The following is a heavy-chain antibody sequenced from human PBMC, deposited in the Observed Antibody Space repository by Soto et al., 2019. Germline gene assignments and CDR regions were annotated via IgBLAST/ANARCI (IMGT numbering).Heavy chain of an antibody. CDR2: IYYSGST. CDR3: ARRRTNFGVVSWFDP. V-gene: IGHV4-59*01. Sequence: SWIRKQTGKGLEWIGYIYYSGSTNYNPSLKSRVTISVDTSKNQFSLKLSSVTAADTAVYYCARRRTNFGVVSWFDPWGKGTPVTAPQ. D-gene: IGHD3-3*01. J-gene: IGHJ5*02.